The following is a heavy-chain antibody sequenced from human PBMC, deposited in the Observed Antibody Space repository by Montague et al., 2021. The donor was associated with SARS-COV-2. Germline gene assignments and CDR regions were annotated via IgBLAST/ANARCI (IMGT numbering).Heavy chain of an antibody. V-gene: IGHV4-59*01. CDR1: GGSISSYY. CDR2: IYYNGSN. Sequence: SETLSLTCTVSGGSISSYYWSWIRQPPGKGLEWIGYIYYNGSNNYNPSLKSRVTISVDTSKNQFSLKLSSVTAADTAVYYCAREVRYYYDSSGPGAFDIWGQGTMVTVSS. J-gene: IGHJ3*02. CDR3: AREVRYYYDSSGPGAFDI. D-gene: IGHD3-22*01.